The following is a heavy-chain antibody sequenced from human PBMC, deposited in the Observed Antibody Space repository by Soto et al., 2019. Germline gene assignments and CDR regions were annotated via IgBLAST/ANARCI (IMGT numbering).Heavy chain of an antibody. J-gene: IGHJ6*02. CDR3: AKSGGWNYVYYGMDV. D-gene: IGHD6-19*01. CDR1: GFTFINYA. CDR2: ISGGGGST. Sequence: GGSLRRSCSASGFTFINYAMRWVRQAPGKGLEWVSAISGGGGSTYYADSAKGRFTVSRDNSKNTLYLQMNSLRAEDTAVYYCAKSGGWNYVYYGMDVWGQGTTVTVSS. V-gene: IGHV3-23*01.